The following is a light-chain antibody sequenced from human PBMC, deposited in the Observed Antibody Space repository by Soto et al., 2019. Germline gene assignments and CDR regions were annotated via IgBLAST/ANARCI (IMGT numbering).Light chain of an antibody. CDR1: QSVTSNY. Sequence: EVVMTQSPATLSVSPGERATLSCRASQSVTSNYLAWYQQKPGQAPRLLIYGASTRATGIPARFSGSGSGTDFTLTISSLEPEDFAVYYCQQRSNWPPITFGQGTRLEI. J-gene: IGKJ5*01. V-gene: IGKV3D-20*02. CDR2: GAS. CDR3: QQRSNWPPIT.